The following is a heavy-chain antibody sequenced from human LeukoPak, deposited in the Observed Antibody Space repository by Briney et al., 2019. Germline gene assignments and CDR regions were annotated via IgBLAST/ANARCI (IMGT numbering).Heavy chain of an antibody. CDR2: INPSGGAT. J-gene: IGHJ4*02. Sequence: ASVKVSCKASGYTFSSYYFHWVRQAPGQGLEWMGLINPSGGATSFAQKFRGRVTMTRDMSTGTVFMELSRLRSDDTAVYFCARNYYDTAGHFGYWGQGTLVTVSS. CDR3: ARNYYDTAGHFGY. CDR1: GYTFSSYY. V-gene: IGHV1-46*01. D-gene: IGHD3-22*01.